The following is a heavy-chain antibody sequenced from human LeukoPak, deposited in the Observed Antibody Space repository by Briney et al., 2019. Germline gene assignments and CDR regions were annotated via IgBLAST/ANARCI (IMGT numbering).Heavy chain of an antibody. D-gene: IGHD3-22*01. CDR3: ARGRKYYYDSSGDNWFDP. Sequence: PGGSLRLSCAASGFTFSSYEMNWVRQAPGKGLEWVSYISSSGSTIYYADSVKGRFTISRDNAKNSLYLQMNSLRAEDTAVYYCARGRKYYYDSSGDNWFDPWGQGTLVTVSS. J-gene: IGHJ5*02. CDR2: ISSSGSTI. V-gene: IGHV3-48*03. CDR1: GFTFSSYE.